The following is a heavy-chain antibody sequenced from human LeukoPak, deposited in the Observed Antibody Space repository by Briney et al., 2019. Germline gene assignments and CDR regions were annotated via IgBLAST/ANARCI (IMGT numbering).Heavy chain of an antibody. V-gene: IGHV3-23*01. CDR1: GFTVSSNY. CDR2: ISGSGGST. D-gene: IGHD4-17*01. Sequence: PGGSLRLSCAASGFTVSSNYMSWVRQAPGKGLEWVSAISGSGGSTYYADSVKGRFTVSRDNPKDTLFLQMNSLRAEDTAVYYCAKVTDYGDYIYWHFDLWGRGTLVTVSS. CDR3: AKVTDYGDYIYWHFDL. J-gene: IGHJ2*01.